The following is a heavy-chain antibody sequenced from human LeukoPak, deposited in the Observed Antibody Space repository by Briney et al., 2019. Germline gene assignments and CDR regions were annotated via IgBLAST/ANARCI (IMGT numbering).Heavy chain of an antibody. J-gene: IGHJ4*02. CDR1: GGSFSGYY. V-gene: IGHV4-34*01. CDR2: IKHRGST. Sequence: PSETLSLTCAVYGGSFSGYYWSWIRQPPGEGLEWIGEIKHRGSTNYNPSLKSRVTISVDTSKNQFSLKLSSVTAADTAVYYCARRWFGDFDYWGQGTLVTVSS. D-gene: IGHD3-10*01. CDR3: ARRWFGDFDY.